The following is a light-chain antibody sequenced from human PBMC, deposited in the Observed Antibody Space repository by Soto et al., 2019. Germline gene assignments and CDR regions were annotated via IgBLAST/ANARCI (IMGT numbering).Light chain of an antibody. J-gene: IGKJ1*01. CDR2: GAS. Sequence: EIGLTKSPGTLSLSPGERATLSCRASQSVSSNYLAWYQQKPGQAPRLLIYGASSRATGIPDRFSGSGSGTDFTLTISRLEPEDFEVYYCQQYGSSAWTFGQGTKVEIK. CDR3: QQYGSSAWT. CDR1: QSVSSNY. V-gene: IGKV3-20*01.